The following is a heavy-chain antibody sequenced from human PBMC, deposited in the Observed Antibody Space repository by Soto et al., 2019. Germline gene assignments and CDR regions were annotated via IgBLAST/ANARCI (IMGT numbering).Heavy chain of an antibody. V-gene: IGHV3-23*01. CDR3: ARWSYLDY. Sequence: SGAASGFSFGSYALSWVRQAPGKGLEWVSTISGSDGKTFYADSVKGRFSISRDTSQSTLYLQMNSLRADDTAMYYCARWSYLDYWGQGTRVTVSS. CDR2: ISGSDGKT. J-gene: IGHJ4*02. D-gene: IGHD3-3*01. CDR1: GFSFGSYA.